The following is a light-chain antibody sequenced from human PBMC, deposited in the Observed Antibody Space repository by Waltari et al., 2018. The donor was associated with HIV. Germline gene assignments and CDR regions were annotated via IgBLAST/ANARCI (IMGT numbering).Light chain of an antibody. V-gene: IGLV1-44*01. CDR2: SSN. CDR1: SSNIERNT. J-gene: IGLJ1*01. CDR3: AAWDDSLDGYV. Sequence: QSALTQPPLASGTPVHGVTISLSGSSSNIERNTVNWSQQFPGTTPKVVIYSSNQRPSGVPDRFSGARSGTSASLAISGLQSEDEAHYYCAAWDDSLDGYVFGPGTEVTVL.